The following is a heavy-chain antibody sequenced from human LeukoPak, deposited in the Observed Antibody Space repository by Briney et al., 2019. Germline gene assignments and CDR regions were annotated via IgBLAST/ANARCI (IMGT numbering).Heavy chain of an antibody. J-gene: IGHJ4*02. Sequence: PSETLSLTCTVSGGSISSYYWSWIRQPAGKGLEWIGRIYTSGSTNYNPSLKSRATMSIDTSRNQFSLKLSSVTAADTAVYYCARARDCSSTSCSPGYYFDYWGQGTLVTVSS. V-gene: IGHV4-4*07. CDR2: IYTSGST. CDR3: ARARDCSSTSCSPGYYFDY. D-gene: IGHD2-2*01. CDR1: GGSISSYY.